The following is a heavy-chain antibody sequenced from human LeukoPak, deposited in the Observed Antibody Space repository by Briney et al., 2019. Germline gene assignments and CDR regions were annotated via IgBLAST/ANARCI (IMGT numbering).Heavy chain of an antibody. J-gene: IGHJ4*02. Sequence: GGSLRLSCAASGFTFSSYAMSWVRQAPGKGLEWVSIIYSGGYTDYADSVKGRFTISRDNSKNTLDLQMNSLRAEDTAVYYCARRLEYSGSKGVFDYWGQGTLVTVSS. D-gene: IGHD1-26*01. CDR2: IYSGGYT. CDR3: ARRLEYSGSKGVFDY. V-gene: IGHV3-66*01. CDR1: GFTFSSYA.